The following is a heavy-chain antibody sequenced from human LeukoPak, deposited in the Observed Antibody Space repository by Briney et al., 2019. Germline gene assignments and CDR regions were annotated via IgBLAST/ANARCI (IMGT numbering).Heavy chain of an antibody. V-gene: IGHV1-2*02. CDR2: INPNSGGI. J-gene: IGHJ3*02. CDR3: ARVVTDDAFDI. Sequence: ASVKVSCKASGYTFTGYYMHWVRQAPGQGLEWMGWINPNSGGINYAQKFQGRVTMTRDTSISTAYMELSRLRSDDTAVYYCARVVTDDAFDIWGQGTMVTVSS. CDR1: GYTFTGYY. D-gene: IGHD1-20*01.